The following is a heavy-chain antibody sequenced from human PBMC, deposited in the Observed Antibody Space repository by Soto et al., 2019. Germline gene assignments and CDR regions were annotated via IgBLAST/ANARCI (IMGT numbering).Heavy chain of an antibody. J-gene: IGHJ5*02. D-gene: IGHD6-13*01. V-gene: IGHV4-59*01. CDR1: GGSISSYY. CDR2: IYYSGST. Sequence: PSETLSLTCTVSGGSISSYYWSWIRQPPGKGLEWIGYIYYSGSTNYNPSLKSRVTISVDTSKNQFSLKLSSVTAADTAVYYCARDLSSSWLNWFDPWGQGTLVTVYS. CDR3: ARDLSSSWLNWFDP.